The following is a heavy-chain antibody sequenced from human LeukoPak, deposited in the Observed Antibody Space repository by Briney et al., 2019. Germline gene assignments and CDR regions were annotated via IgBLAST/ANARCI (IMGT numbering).Heavy chain of an antibody. CDR1: GFTFSAYA. D-gene: IGHD6-19*01. CDR2: MSGRDDKT. CDR3: VRDPPSSGWSFDY. J-gene: IGHJ4*02. V-gene: IGHV3-23*01. Sequence: GGSLRLSCAASGFTFSAYAMTWVRQAPGKGLEWVSSMSGRDDKTYYTDSAKGRFTISRDNSRNTVYLQMNSLRVEDTAVYYCVRDPPSSGWSFDYWGQGALVTVSS.